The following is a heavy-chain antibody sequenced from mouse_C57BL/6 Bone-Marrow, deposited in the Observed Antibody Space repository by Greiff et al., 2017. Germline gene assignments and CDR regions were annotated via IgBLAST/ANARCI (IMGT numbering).Heavy chain of an antibody. J-gene: IGHJ4*01. Sequence: QVQLQQSGAELVKPGASVKISCKASGYAFRSSWLNWVKQRPGKGLEWIGQIYPGDGDTNYNGKFKGKATLTADKSSSTAYMQLSSLTSEDSAVYFCARGQLRLHAMDYWGQGTSVTVSS. CDR1: GYAFRSSW. CDR2: IYPGDGDT. D-gene: IGHD3-2*02. CDR3: ARGQLRLHAMDY. V-gene: IGHV1-80*01.